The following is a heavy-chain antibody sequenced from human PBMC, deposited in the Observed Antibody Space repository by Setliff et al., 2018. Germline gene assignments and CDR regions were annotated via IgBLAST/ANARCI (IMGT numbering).Heavy chain of an antibody. J-gene: IGHJ6*02. CDR3: ARPLRYGDYYYYYGMDV. Sequence: GASVKVSCKASGGTFSSYAISWVRQAPGQGLEWMGGIIPIFGTANYAQKFQGRVTITTDESTSTAYMELISLRSEDTAVYYCARPLRYGDYYYYYGMDVWGQGTTVTVSS. CDR1: GGTFSSYA. V-gene: IGHV1-69*05. D-gene: IGHD3-10*01. CDR2: IIPIFGTA.